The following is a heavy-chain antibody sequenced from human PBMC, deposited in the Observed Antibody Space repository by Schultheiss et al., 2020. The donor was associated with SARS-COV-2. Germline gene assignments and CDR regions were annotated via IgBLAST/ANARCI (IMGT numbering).Heavy chain of an antibody. J-gene: IGHJ3*02. D-gene: IGHD6-6*01. V-gene: IGHV4-61*02. CDR2: IYTSGST. CDR1: GYSISSGYY. Sequence: SETLSLTCAVSGYSISSGYYWSWIRQPAGKGLEWIGRIYTSGSTNYNPSLKSRVTISVDTSKNQFSLKLSSVTAADTAVYYCAREGSIDAFDIWGQGTMVTVSS. CDR3: AREGSIDAFDI.